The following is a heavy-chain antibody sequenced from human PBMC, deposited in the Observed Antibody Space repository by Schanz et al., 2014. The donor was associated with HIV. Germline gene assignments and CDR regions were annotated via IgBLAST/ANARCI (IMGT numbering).Heavy chain of an antibody. Sequence: VQLVESGGRLVKPGESLTLSCITSGFTLSGYSMHWVRQAPGKGLEWVAVIWYDGSNKYYADSVKGRFTISRDNSKNTLYLQMNSLTVDDTAVYYCARGRNGMGVWGPGTTVTVSS. CDR1: GFTLSGYS. CDR2: IWYDGSNK. CDR3: ARGRNGMGV. J-gene: IGHJ6*02. V-gene: IGHV3-33*01.